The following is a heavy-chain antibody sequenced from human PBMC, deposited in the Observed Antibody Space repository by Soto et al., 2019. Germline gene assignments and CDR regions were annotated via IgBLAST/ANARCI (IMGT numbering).Heavy chain of an antibody. D-gene: IGHD5-12*01. V-gene: IGHV4-34*01. CDR2: VKDGGST. CDR1: GGSLTGYY. J-gene: IGHJ4*02. Sequence: QVQLQQWGAGLLKPSETLSLTCTVNGGSLTGYYWSWIRQPPGKGLEWIGEVKDGGSTNYSPSLRGRVSIAEDTSKNHFCLRLNSVTAADTAVYFCARGQEGIVATHWDQGALVTVSS. CDR3: ARGQEGIVATH.